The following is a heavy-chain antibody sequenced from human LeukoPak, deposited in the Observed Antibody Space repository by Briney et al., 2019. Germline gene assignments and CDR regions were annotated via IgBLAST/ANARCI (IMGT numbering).Heavy chain of an antibody. V-gene: IGHV3-48*01. CDR2: ISSSSSTI. CDR3: ARDRSGAFDI. CDR1: GFTFSSYS. D-gene: IGHD7-27*01. Sequence: PGGSLRLSCAASGFTFSSYSMNWVRQAPGKGLEWVSYISSSSSTIYYADSVKGRFTISRDKAKNSLYLQMNSLRAEDTAVYYCARDRSGAFDIWGQGTMVTVSS. J-gene: IGHJ3*02.